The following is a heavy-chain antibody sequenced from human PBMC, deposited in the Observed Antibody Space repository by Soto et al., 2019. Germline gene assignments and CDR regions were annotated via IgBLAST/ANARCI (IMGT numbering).Heavy chain of an antibody. D-gene: IGHD3-22*01. CDR2: IYYSGST. V-gene: IGHV4-59*01. CDR3: ARSLYYYDSSGYTREFDY. CDR1: GGSISSYY. Sequence: SETLSLTCTVSGGSISSYYWSWIRQPPGKGLEWIGYIYYSGSTNYNPSLKSRVTISVDTSKNQFSLKLSSVTAADMAVYYCARSLYYYDSSGYTREFDYWGQGTLVTVSS. J-gene: IGHJ4*02.